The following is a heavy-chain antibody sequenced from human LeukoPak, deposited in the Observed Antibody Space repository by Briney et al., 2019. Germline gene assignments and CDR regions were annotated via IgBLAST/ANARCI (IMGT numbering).Heavy chain of an antibody. CDR1: GFTSSDYA. J-gene: IGHJ2*01. D-gene: IGHD3-3*01. Sequence: GGSLRLSCAASGFTSSDYAMNWVRQAPGKGLQLVAVISYDGNSKYYADSVKGRFTISRDNSKNTLYLQMNSLRPEDTAIYYCAKGGEKIDYYPFFGRYFDLWGRGTLVTVSS. V-gene: IGHV3-30-3*01. CDR2: ISYDGNSK. CDR3: AKGGEKIDYYPFFGRYFDL.